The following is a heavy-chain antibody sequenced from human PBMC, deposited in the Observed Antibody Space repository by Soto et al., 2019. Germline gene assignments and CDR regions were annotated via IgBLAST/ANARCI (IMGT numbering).Heavy chain of an antibody. D-gene: IGHD2-15*01. V-gene: IGHV3-23*01. CDR2: FSGGGVTT. Sequence: PGGSLRLSCAASGFIFTNYVMSWVRQAPGKGLEWVSAFSGGGVTTYYADSVKGRFTISRDNSKNTLSLQMNSLRAEDTAVYYCTKANRYCSGANCFTFDYWGLGTLVTVSS. J-gene: IGHJ4*02. CDR3: TKANRYCSGANCFTFDY. CDR1: GFIFTNYV.